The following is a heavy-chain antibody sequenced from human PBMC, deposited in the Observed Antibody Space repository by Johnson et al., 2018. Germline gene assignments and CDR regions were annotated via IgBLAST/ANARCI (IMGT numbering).Heavy chain of an antibody. D-gene: IGHD3-10*01. CDR2: IKQDGNEK. V-gene: IGHV3-7*01. J-gene: IGHJ3*02. CDR3: ARGRGYSGSGYDAFDI. Sequence: VQLVESGGGLVQPGGSLRLSCTASGFTFSSYWMNWVRQAPGKGLEWVATIKQDGNEKYYVDSVKGRFTISRDNAENSLYLQMSSLRAEDTAVYYCARGRGYSGSGYDAFDIWGQGTMVTVSS. CDR1: GFTFSSYW.